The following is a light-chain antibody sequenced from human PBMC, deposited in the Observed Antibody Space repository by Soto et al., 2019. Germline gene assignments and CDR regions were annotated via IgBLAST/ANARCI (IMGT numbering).Light chain of an antibody. Sequence: DIVMTQSPDSLAVSLGERATINYKSSQSVLYNSDNKNYLAWYQQKAGQPPKLLIYWASTRDSGVPDRFSGSGSGADFTLTINNLHAEDVAVYYCQQYYTTLSFGGGTKVEIK. J-gene: IGKJ4*01. CDR2: WAS. CDR3: QQYYTTLS. CDR1: QSVLYNSDNKNY. V-gene: IGKV4-1*01.